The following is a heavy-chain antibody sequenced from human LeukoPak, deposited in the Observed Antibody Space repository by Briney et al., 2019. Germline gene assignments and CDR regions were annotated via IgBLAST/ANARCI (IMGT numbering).Heavy chain of an antibody. CDR1: GGSISSYY. V-gene: IGHV4-59*08. CDR3: ASRSLGYCSGGSCYYFDY. J-gene: IGHJ4*02. CDR2: FRYSGST. Sequence: SETLSLTCTVSGGSISSYYWNWIRQPPGEGLEWIGYFRYSGSTNYNPSLKSRVTISEDTSKNQFSLKLSSVTAADTAVYYCASRSLGYCSGGSCYYFDYWGQGTLVTVSS. D-gene: IGHD2-15*01.